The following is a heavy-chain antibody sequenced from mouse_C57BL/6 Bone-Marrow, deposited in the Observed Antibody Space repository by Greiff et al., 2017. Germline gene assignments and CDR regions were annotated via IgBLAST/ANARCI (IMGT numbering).Heavy chain of an antibody. CDR3: TRDITTVEYWYLDV. Sequence: EVMLVESGEGLVKPGGSLKLSCAASGFTFSSYAMSWVRQTPEKRLEWVAYISSGGDYIYYADTVKGRFTISRDNARNTLYLQMSSLKSEDTAMYDCTRDITTVEYWYLDVWGTGTTVTVSS. V-gene: IGHV5-9-1*02. D-gene: IGHD1-1*01. J-gene: IGHJ1*03. CDR1: GFTFSSYA. CDR2: ISSGGDYI.